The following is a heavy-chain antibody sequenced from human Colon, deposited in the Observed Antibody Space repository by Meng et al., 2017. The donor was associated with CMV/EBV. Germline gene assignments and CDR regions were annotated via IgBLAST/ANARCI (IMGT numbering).Heavy chain of an antibody. D-gene: IGHD2-2*02. Sequence: SETLSLTCTVSGGSISSSSYYWGWIRQPPGKGLEWIGSIYYSGSTYYNPSLKSRVTISVDTSKNQFSLKLSSVTAADTAVYYCARSGSLLDQYQLLYLMHWGQGSLVTVSS. CDR1: GGSISSSSYY. J-gene: IGHJ4*02. CDR3: ARSGSLLDQYQLLYLMH. V-gene: IGHV4-39*01. CDR2: IYYSGST.